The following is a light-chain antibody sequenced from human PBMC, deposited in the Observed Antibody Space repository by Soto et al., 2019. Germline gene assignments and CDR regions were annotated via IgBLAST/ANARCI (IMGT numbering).Light chain of an antibody. CDR2: GAS. CDR1: QSVTSN. Sequence: EIVMTQSPATLSVSPGDRATLSCRASQSVTSNLAWYQQKPGQAPRLLIYGASTRATGIPARFSGSGSGTEFTLTISSLQSEDFALYYCQQYATSPLTFGGGTKVDIK. CDR3: QQYATSPLT. J-gene: IGKJ4*01. V-gene: IGKV3-15*01.